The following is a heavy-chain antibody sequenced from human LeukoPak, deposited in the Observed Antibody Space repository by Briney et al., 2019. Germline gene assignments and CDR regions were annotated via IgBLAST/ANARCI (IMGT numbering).Heavy chain of an antibody. CDR3: ARRCLGSGPDYFDY. CDR1: GGSISSYY. J-gene: IGHJ4*02. D-gene: IGHD6-25*01. V-gene: IGHV4-59*08. Sequence: SETLSLTCTVSGGSISSYYWSWIRQPPGKGLEWIGYIYYSGSTNYNPSLKSRVTISVDTSKNQFSLKLSSVTAADTAVYYCARRCLGSGPDYFDYWGQGTLVTVSS. CDR2: IYYSGST.